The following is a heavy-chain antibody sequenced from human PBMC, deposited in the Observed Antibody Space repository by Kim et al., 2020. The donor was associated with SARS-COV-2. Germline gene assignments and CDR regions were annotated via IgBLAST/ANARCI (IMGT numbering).Heavy chain of an antibody. V-gene: IGHV4-59*13. J-gene: IGHJ5*02. CDR2: IYYTGDDT. Sequence: SETLSLTCSVSGDSINSYYWSWIRQPPGGGLEWIGQIYYTGDDTNYNPTLKSRVTMSVDTSKNQFSLKLRSVTAADTAVYYCARVFVVVPAGIVLFDPLG. CDR3: ARVFVVVPAGIVLFDP. CDR1: GDSINSYY. D-gene: IGHD2-2*01.